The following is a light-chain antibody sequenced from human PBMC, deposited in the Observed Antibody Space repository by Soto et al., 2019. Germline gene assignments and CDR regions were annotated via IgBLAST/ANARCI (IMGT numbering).Light chain of an antibody. CDR2: GAS. J-gene: IGKJ1*01. CDR3: QYYGSSPET. CDR1: QSVSSNY. V-gene: IGKV3-20*01. Sequence: EIVLTQSPGTLSLSPGERATLSCRSSQSVSSNYLAWYQQKPGQAPRLLIYGASSRATGIPDRFSGSGSGTDFTLTISRLEPEDFAVYYCQYYGSSPETFGQGSNVDI.